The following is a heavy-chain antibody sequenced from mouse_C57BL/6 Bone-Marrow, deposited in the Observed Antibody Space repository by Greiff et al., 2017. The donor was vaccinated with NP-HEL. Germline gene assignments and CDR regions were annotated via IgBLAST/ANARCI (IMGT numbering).Heavy chain of an antibody. D-gene: IGHD2-4*01. CDR3: AREGIYYDYGYMDY. Sequence: QVQLQQPGAEFVKPGASVKLSCKASGYTFTSYWMHWVKQRPGRGLEWIGRIDPYSGGNKYNEKFKNKAKLTVDKPSSTAYMQLSSLTSEDSAVYYCAREGIYYDYGYMDYWGQGTSVTVSS. J-gene: IGHJ4*01. CDR1: GYTFTSYW. V-gene: IGHV1-72*01. CDR2: IDPYSGGN.